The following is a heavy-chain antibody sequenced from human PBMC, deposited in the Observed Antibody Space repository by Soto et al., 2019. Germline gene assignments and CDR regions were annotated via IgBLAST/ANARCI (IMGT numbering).Heavy chain of an antibody. CDR3: ARDYGDTRGDI. J-gene: IGHJ3*02. V-gene: IGHV1-69*08. CDR1: GGTFSSYT. D-gene: IGHD4-17*01. CDR2: IIPILGIA. Sequence: QVQLVQSGAEVKKPGSSVKVSCKATGGTFSSYTISWVRQAPGQGLEWMGRIIPILGIANYAQKFQGRVTITADKSTSTAYMELSSLRSEDTAVYYCARDYGDTRGDIWGQGTMVTVSS.